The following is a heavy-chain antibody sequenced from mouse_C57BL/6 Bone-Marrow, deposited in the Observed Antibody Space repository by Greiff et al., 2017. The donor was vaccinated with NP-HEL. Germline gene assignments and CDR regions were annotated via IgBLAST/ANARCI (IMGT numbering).Heavy chain of an antibody. Sequence: QVQLKESGAELVRPGTSVKMSCKASGYTFTNYWIGWAKQRPGHGLEWIGDIYPGGGYTNYNEKFKGKATLTADKSSSTAYMQFSSLTSEDSAIYYCARWTGIGSSYLDYWGQGTTLTVSS. CDR2: IYPGGGYT. V-gene: IGHV1-63*01. CDR3: ARWTGIGSSYLDY. D-gene: IGHD1-1*01. CDR1: GYTFTNYW. J-gene: IGHJ2*01.